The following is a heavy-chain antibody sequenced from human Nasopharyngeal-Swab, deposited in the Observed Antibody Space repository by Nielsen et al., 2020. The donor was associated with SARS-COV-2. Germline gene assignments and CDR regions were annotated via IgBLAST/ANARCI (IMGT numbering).Heavy chain of an antibody. CDR1: GFTFISSS. CDR3: ATGEPNYYYYYGMDV. D-gene: IGHD1-14*01. J-gene: IGHJ6*02. CDR2: ISSSSSYI. Sequence: GGSLRLSCAASGFTFISSSMTWVRQAPGKGLEWVSSISSSSSYIYYADSVKGRFTISRDNAKNSLYLQMNSLRAEDTAVYYCATGEPNYYYYYGMDVWGQGTTVTVSS. V-gene: IGHV3-21*01.